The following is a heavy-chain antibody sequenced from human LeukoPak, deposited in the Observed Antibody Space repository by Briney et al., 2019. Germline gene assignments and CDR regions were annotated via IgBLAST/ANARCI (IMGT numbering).Heavy chain of an antibody. CDR1: GGSISSGSYY. J-gene: IGHJ3*02. D-gene: IGHD3-22*01. V-gene: IGHV4-61*02. Sequence: PSETLSLTCTVSGGSISSGSYYWSWIRQPARKGLEWIGRIYTSGSTNYNPSLKSRVTISVDTSKNQFSLKLSSVTAADTAVYYCARATYYYDSSGRTDAFDIWGQGTMVTVSS. CDR2: IYTSGST. CDR3: ARATYYYDSSGRTDAFDI.